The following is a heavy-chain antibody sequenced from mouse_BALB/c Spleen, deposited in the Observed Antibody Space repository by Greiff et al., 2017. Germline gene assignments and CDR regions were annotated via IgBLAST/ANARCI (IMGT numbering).Heavy chain of an antibody. V-gene: IGHV1-39*01. CDR1: GYSFTGYN. CDR3: ARGDYYGSSWDY. J-gene: IGHJ2*01. D-gene: IGHD1-1*01. Sequence: VHVKQSGPELEKPGASVKISCKASGYSFTGYNMNWVKQSNGKSLEWIGNIDPYYGGTSYNQKFKGKATLTVDKSSSTAYMQLKSLTSEDSAVYYCARGDYYGSSWDYWGQGTTLTVSS. CDR2: IDPYYGGT.